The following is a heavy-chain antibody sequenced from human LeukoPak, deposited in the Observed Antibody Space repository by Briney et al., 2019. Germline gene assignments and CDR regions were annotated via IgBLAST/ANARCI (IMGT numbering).Heavy chain of an antibody. V-gene: IGHV3-23*01. J-gene: IGHJ3*02. D-gene: IGHD5-18*01. CDR1: GFTFSSYA. Sequence: GGSLRLSCAASGFTFSSYAMSWVRQAPGKGLEWVSAISGSGGSTYYADSVKGRFTISRDNSKNTLYLQMNSLRAEDTAVYCCAKVRKIQLWLPRDAFDIWGQGTMVTVSS. CDR2: ISGSGGST. CDR3: AKVRKIQLWLPRDAFDI.